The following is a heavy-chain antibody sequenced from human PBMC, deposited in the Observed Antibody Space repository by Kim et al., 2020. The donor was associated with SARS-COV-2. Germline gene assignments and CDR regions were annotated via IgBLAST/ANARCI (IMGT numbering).Heavy chain of an antibody. J-gene: IGHJ4*02. Sequence: ASVKVSCKVSGYTLTELSMHWVRQAPGKGLEWMGGFDPEDGETIYAQKFQGRVTMTEDTSTDTAYMELSSLRSEDTAVYYCATAPSDYDYVWGSYRYYFDYWGQGTLVTVSS. CDR1: GYTLTELS. CDR3: ATAPSDYDYVWGSYRYYFDY. D-gene: IGHD3-16*02. CDR2: FDPEDGET. V-gene: IGHV1-24*01.